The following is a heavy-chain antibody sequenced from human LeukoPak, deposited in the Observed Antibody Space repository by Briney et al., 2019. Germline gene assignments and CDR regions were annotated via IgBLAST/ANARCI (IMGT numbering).Heavy chain of an antibody. Sequence: PGGSLRLSCAASGFTFSSYAMHWVRQAPGKGLEYVSAISSNGGNTYYANSVKGRFTISRDNSKDTLYLQMGSLRAEDMAVYYCARNAMARVNHFDYWGQGTLVAVSS. J-gene: IGHJ4*02. D-gene: IGHD3-10*01. CDR3: ARNAMARVNHFDY. V-gene: IGHV3-64*01. CDR1: GFTFSSYA. CDR2: ISSNGGNT.